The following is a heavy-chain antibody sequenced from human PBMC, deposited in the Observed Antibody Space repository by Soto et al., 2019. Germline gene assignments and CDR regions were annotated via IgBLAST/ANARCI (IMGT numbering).Heavy chain of an antibody. CDR2: ISAYNGNT. D-gene: IGHD6-13*01. CDR1: GYTFTSYD. Sequence: QVQLVQSGAEVKKPGASVKVSCKASGYTFTSYDISWVRQAPGQGLEWMGWISAYNGNTNYAQKFQGRVTMTTDTSTSTAYMELRSLRTDDTAVNYCARVGNFGSAAGLLDYWGQGTLVTVSS. CDR3: ARVGNFGSAAGLLDY. V-gene: IGHV1-18*01. J-gene: IGHJ4*02.